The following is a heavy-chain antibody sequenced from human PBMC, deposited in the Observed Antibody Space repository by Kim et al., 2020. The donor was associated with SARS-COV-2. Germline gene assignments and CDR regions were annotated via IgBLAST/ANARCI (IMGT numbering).Heavy chain of an antibody. V-gene: IGHV1-2*02. D-gene: IGHD3-16*01. CDR1: GYTFTGYY. CDR3: AKGDFWGSYYFDY. CDR2: INPNSGGT. J-gene: IGHJ4*02. Sequence: ASVKVSCKASGYTFTGYYMHWVRQAPGQGLEWMGWINPNSGGTNYAQKFQGRVTMTRDTSISTAYMELSRLRSDDTAVYYCAKGDFWGSYYFDYWGQGTLVTVSS.